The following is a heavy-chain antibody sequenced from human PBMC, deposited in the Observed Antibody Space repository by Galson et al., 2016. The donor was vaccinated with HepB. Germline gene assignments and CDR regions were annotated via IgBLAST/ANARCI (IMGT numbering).Heavy chain of an antibody. CDR2: ISYDGGNT. D-gene: IGHD3-16*02. Sequence: SLRLSCAASGLVFTTYAMHWVRQAPGEGLEWVASISYDGGNTHYADSVKGRFTISRDNSRRTLSLQMNSLRAEDTAMYYCARGLPTWGSYRYGADFDYWGHGTLVTVSS. CDR1: GLVFTTYA. J-gene: IGHJ4*01. CDR3: ARGLPTWGSYRYGADFDY. V-gene: IGHV3-30-3*01.